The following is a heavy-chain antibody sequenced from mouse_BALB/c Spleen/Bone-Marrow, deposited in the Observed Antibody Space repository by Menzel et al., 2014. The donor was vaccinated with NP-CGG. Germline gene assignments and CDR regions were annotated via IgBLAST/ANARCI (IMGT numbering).Heavy chain of an antibody. J-gene: IGHJ4*01. V-gene: IGHV8-8-1*01. Sequence: QVTLKVCGPGILQPSQTLCLTCSFSGFSLSTYGSAVNWIRQPSGKGLVWLAQIGSDDSNLYNLFLKSRITISKNTSNSQIILRITRVNTEDSATYYRANRGAGHYYSMDYWGQGTSVTVSS. CDR2: IGSDDSN. CDR3: ANRGAGHYYSMDY. CDR1: GFSLSTYGSA. D-gene: IGHD3-3*01.